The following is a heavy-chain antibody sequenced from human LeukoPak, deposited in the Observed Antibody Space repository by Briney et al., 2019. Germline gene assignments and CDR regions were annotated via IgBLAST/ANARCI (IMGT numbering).Heavy chain of an antibody. CDR1: GYTFTSYD. CDR3: ARTFWSGYPYYYYYMDV. D-gene: IGHD3-3*01. J-gene: IGHJ6*03. Sequence: ASVKVSCKASGYTFTSYDINWVRQATGQGLEWMGWMNPNSGNTGYAQKFQGRVTITRNTSISTAYMELSSLRSEDTAVYHCARTFWSGYPYYYYYMDVWGKGTTVTVSS. CDR2: MNPNSGNT. V-gene: IGHV1-8*03.